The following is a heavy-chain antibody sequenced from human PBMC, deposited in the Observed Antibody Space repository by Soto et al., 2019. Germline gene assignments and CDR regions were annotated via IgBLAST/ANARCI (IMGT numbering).Heavy chain of an antibody. J-gene: IGHJ5*02. CDR1: GGSVSSGSYY. V-gene: IGHV4-61*01. CDR3: ARAYYYDSSEINWFDP. D-gene: IGHD3-22*01. CDR2: IYYSGST. Sequence: SETLSLTCTVSGGSVSSGSYYWSWIRQPPGKGLEWIGYIYYSGSTNYNHSLKNRVTISVDTSKNQFTLKLRSETAADTAVYYCARAYYYDSSEINWFDPWGQGTLVTVSS.